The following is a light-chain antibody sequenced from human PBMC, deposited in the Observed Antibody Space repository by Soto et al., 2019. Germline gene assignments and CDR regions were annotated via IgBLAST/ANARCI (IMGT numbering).Light chain of an antibody. J-gene: IGKJ5*01. CDR3: QQYNNWPPTT. V-gene: IGKV3D-15*01. Sequence: SPATLSVSPGERATLSCRASQSVSNNLAWYQQKPGQAPRLLIYLASTRATGIPARFSGSGSGTEFTLTITSLQSEDFAVYYCQQYNNWPPTTFGQGTRLEI. CDR1: QSVSNN. CDR2: LAS.